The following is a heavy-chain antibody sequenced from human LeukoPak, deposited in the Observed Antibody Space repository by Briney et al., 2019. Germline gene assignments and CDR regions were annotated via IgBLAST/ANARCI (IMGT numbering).Heavy chain of an antibody. CDR3: AREYTSRGFIAALDY. CDR2: IYYSGST. J-gene: IGHJ4*02. CDR1: GGSISTYY. V-gene: IGHV4-59*01. Sequence: PSETLSLTCTVSGGSISTYYWSWIRQPPGKGLEWIGYIYYSGSTKYNPSLKSRVTISVDTSKNQFSLKLSSVTAADTAVYYCAREYTSRGFIAALDYWGQGTLVTVSS. D-gene: IGHD6-6*01.